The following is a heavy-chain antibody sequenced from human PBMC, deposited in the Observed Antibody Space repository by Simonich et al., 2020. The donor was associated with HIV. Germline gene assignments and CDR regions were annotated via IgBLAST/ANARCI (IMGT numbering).Heavy chain of an antibody. Sequence: QVQLQQWGAGQLKASETLSLTCAVYFGSFSGYYWSWIRQPPGKGLEWIGEINHSGNTNYNPSLKSRVTISVDTSKNQFSLKLNSVTAADTAVYYCARRRAVAGHFDYWGQGTLVTVSS. CDR3: ARRRAVAGHFDY. CDR2: INHSGNT. D-gene: IGHD6-19*01. V-gene: IGHV4-34*01. J-gene: IGHJ4*02. CDR1: FGSFSGYY.